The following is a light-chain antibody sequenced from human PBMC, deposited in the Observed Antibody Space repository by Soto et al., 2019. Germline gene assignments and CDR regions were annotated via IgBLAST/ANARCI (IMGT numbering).Light chain of an antibody. J-gene: IGKJ4*01. Sequence: EIVLTQSPGTLSLSPGERATLSSRASQSVSSSYLAWYQQKPGQAPRLLIYDASNRATGIPARFSGSRSGAEFTLTISSLQSEDFAVYYCQHYVTWPLTFGGGTKVDIK. CDR3: QHYVTWPLT. CDR1: QSVSSSY. CDR2: DAS. V-gene: IGKV3-20*01.